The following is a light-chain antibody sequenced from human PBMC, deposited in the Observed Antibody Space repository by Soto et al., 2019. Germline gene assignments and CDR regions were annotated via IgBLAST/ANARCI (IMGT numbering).Light chain of an antibody. Sequence: EIVLTQSPATLSLSPGERATLSCRASQSVSSYLAWYQQKPGQAPRLLIYDASNRATGIPARFSGSGSGTDFTLTISSLEPEDFAVYYCQQRSNWPSTFGGGTKVDNK. CDR1: QSVSSY. CDR3: QQRSNWPST. J-gene: IGKJ4*01. CDR2: DAS. V-gene: IGKV3-11*01.